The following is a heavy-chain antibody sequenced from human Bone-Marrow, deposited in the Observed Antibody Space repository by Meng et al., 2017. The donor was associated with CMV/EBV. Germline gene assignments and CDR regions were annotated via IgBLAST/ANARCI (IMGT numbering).Heavy chain of an antibody. J-gene: IGHJ5*01. CDR3: AKGTTSYSTVWFDY. CDR2: IDWNSGNA. V-gene: IGHV3-9*01. D-gene: IGHD2-2*01. Sequence: GGSLRLSCTASGFTFDDYAMHWVRQVPGKGLEWVSGIDWNSGNAVYADSVKGRFTISRDNAKNSLYLQMNTLRADDAALYYCAKGTTSYSTVWFDYWGQGTLATVSS. CDR1: GFTFDDYA.